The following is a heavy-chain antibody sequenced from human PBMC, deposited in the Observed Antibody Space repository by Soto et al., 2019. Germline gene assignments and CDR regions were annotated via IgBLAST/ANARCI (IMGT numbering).Heavy chain of an antibody. D-gene: IGHD1-26*01. CDR2: INPNSGGT. Sequence: ASVKVSCKASGYTFTGYYMHWVRQAPGQGLGWMGWINPNSGGTNYAQKFQGRVTMTRDTSISTAYMELSRLRSDDTAVYYCARASSGSSGGWLDPCGQGTLVTVFS. CDR1: GYTFTGYY. V-gene: IGHV1-2*02. CDR3: ARASSGSSGGWLDP. J-gene: IGHJ5*02.